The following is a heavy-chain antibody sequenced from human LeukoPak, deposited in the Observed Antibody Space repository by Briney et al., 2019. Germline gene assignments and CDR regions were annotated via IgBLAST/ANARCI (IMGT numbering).Heavy chain of an antibody. CDR3: AKDLVTTVRYYFDY. CDR1: GFTFSSYS. D-gene: IGHD4-17*01. V-gene: IGHV3-21*01. J-gene: IGHJ4*02. CDR2: ISSSSSFI. Sequence: PGGSLRLSCAASGFTFSSYSMNWVRQAPGKGLEWVSSISSSSSFIYYADSVKGRFTISRDNAKNSLYLQMNSLRAEDTAVYYCAKDLVTTVRYYFDYWGQGTLVTVSS.